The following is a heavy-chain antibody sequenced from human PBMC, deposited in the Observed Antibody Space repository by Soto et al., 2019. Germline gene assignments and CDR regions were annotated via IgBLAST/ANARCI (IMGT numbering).Heavy chain of an antibody. CDR2: ITYEGSNK. CDR1: GFIFAKYG. J-gene: IGHJ6*02. Sequence: QEQLVESGGGVVQPGRSLRLSCAASGFIFAKYGMHWVRQAPGKGLAWVALITYEGSNKYYADAVKGRFTISRDNAKDMVSLQMDSLIGEDTAVYYCAKARGANNWANYYGLDVWGQGTTVTGSS. CDR3: AKARGANNWANYYGLDV. D-gene: IGHD1-1*01. V-gene: IGHV3-30*18.